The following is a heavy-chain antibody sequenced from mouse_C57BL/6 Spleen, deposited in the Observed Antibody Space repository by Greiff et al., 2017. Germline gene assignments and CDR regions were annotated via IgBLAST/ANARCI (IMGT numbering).Heavy chain of an antibody. D-gene: IGHD2-4*01. Sequence: QVQLKQSGAELARPGASVKMSCKASGYTFTSYTMHWVKQRPGQGLEWIGYINPSSGYTKYNQKFKDKATLTADKSSSTAYMPLSSLTSEDSAVYYCARCDYDGTGDWYFDVWGTGTTVTVSS. J-gene: IGHJ1*03. CDR1: GYTFTSYT. CDR2: INPSSGYT. CDR3: ARCDYDGTGDWYFDV. V-gene: IGHV1-4*01.